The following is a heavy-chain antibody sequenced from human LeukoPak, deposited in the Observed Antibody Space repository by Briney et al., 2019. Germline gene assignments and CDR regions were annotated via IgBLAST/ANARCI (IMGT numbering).Heavy chain of an antibody. V-gene: IGHV4-4*07. D-gene: IGHD2-15*01. Sequence: SETLSLTCTVSGGSISSYYWSWIRQPAGKGLEWIGRIYTSGSTNYNPSLKSQVTMSVDTSKNQFSLKLSSVTAADTAVYYCARETCSGGSCYSDYWGQGTLVTVSS. CDR1: GGSISSYY. CDR3: ARETCSGGSCYSDY. CDR2: IYTSGST. J-gene: IGHJ4*02.